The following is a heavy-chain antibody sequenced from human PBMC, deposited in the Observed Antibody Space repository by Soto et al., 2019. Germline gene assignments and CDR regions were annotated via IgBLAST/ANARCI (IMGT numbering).Heavy chain of an antibody. CDR1: GFTFSSYG. CDR3: ARGRYCISTSCSYVAEYFQH. CDR2: IWYDGSNK. D-gene: IGHD2-2*01. V-gene: IGHV3-33*01. J-gene: IGHJ1*01. Sequence: QVQLVESGGGVVQPGRSLRLSCAASGFTFSSYGMHWVRQAPGKGLEWVAVIWYDGSNKDYADSVKGRFTISRDNSKNTPYLQMNSLSAEDTAVYYCARGRYCISTSCSYVAEYFQHWGQGTLVTVSS.